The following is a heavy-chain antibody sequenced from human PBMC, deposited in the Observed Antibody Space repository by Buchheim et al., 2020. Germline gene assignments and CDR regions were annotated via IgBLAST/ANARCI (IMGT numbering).Heavy chain of an antibody. V-gene: IGHV4-34*01. CDR1: GGSFSGYY. CDR2: INHSGST. CDR3: ARGVAARKKAGYFDL. D-gene: IGHD6-6*01. J-gene: IGHJ2*01. Sequence: QVQLQQWGAGLLKTSETLSLTCAVYGGSFSGYYWSWIRQPPGKGLEWIGEINHSGSTNYNPSLKSRVTISVDTSKNQFSLKLSSVTAADTAVYYCARGVAARKKAGYFDLWGRGTL.